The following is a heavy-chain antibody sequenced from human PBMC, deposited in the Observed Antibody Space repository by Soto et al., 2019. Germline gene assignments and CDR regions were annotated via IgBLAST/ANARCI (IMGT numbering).Heavy chain of an antibody. Sequence: SETLSLTCAVYGVSFSGYYWSWIRQPPGKGLEWIGEINHSGSTNYNPSLKSRVTISVDTSKNQLSLKLSSVTAADTAVYYCARGRPRTRGGGPDYWAQGTLVTVSS. J-gene: IGHJ4*02. CDR1: GVSFSGYY. D-gene: IGHD3-16*01. V-gene: IGHV4-34*01. CDR2: INHSGST. CDR3: ARGRPRTRGGGPDY.